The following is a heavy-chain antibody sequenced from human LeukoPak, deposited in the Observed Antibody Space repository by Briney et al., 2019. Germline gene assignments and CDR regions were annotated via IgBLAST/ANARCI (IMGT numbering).Heavy chain of an antibody. CDR2: TYYRSKWYN. CDR3: ARDLGNTGWYTFDY. Sequence: SQTLSLTCDISGDSVSSNNGAWNWIRQSPSRGLEWLGRTYYRSKWYNDYAGSLNGRITISPDTSKNQFSLHLNSVTPEDTAVYYCARDLGNTGWYTFDYWGQGILVAVSS. D-gene: IGHD6-19*01. V-gene: IGHV6-1*01. CDR1: GDSVSSNNGA. J-gene: IGHJ4*02.